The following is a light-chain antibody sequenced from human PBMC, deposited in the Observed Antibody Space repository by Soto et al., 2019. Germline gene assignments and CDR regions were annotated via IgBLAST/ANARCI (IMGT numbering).Light chain of an antibody. CDR1: QSLLHSNGYNY. Sequence: DIVMTQSPLSLPVTPGEPASISCRSSQSLLHSNGYNYLDWYLQKPGQSPQLLIYLGSNRASGVXDXSRGSGSGTDFTLKISRVEAEDVGVYYCLQALQTPRTFGQGTKVEIK. CDR2: LGS. V-gene: IGKV2-28*01. CDR3: LQALQTPRT. J-gene: IGKJ1*01.